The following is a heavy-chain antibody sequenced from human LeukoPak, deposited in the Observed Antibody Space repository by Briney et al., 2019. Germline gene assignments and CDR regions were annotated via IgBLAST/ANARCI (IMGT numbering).Heavy chain of an antibody. Sequence: GGSLRLSCAASGFTFSTYAMSWVRQAPGKGLEWVSYINPSSSAIYYADSVKGRFTISRDNAKNSLYLQMSSLRDEDTAMYYCARAAYSSSPDYWGQGTLVTVSS. CDR1: GFTFSTYA. J-gene: IGHJ4*02. CDR2: INPSSSAI. CDR3: ARAAYSSSPDY. D-gene: IGHD6-13*01. V-gene: IGHV3-48*02.